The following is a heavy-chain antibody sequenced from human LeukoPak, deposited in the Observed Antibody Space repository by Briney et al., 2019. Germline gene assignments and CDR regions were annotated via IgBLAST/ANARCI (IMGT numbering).Heavy chain of an antibody. CDR2: ISSSGSTI. CDR3: AGAENWNEESYFDY. D-gene: IGHD1-1*01. Sequence: NPGGSLRLSCAASGFTFSDYYMSWIRQAPGKGLEWVSYISSSGSTIYCADSVKGRFTISRDNAKNSLYLQMNSLRAEDTAVYYCAGAENWNEESYFDYWGQGILVSVSS. J-gene: IGHJ4*02. CDR1: GFTFSDYY. V-gene: IGHV3-11*04.